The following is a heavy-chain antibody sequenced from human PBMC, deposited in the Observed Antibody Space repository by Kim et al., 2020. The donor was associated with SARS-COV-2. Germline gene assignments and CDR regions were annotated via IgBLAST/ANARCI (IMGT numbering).Heavy chain of an antibody. Sequence: SETLSLTCTVSGGSISSGGYYWSWIRQHPGKGLEWIGYIYYSGSTYYNPSLKSRVTISVDTSKNQFSLKLSSVTAADTAVYYCARGDYGSGSYRYWGQGTLVTVSS. CDR2: IYYSGST. D-gene: IGHD3-10*01. CDR1: GGSISSGGYY. CDR3: ARGDYGSGSYRY. V-gene: IGHV4-31*03. J-gene: IGHJ4*02.